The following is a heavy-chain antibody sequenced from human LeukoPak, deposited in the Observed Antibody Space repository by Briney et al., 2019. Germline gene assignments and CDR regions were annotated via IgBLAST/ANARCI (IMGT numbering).Heavy chain of an antibody. CDR3: AKDGDTSYYDLDS. Sequence: SRDDSKNTLYLQMNSLGAEDTAVYYCAKDGDTSYYDLDSWGQGTLVTVSS. J-gene: IGHJ4*02. D-gene: IGHD3-3*01. V-gene: IGHV3-30*02.